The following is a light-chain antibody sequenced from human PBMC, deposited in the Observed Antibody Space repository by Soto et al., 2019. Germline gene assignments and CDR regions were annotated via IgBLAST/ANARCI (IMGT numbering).Light chain of an antibody. V-gene: IGLV2-11*01. Sequence: QSALTQPRSVSGSPGQSVTISCTGTSSDVGAYNFVSWYQHNPGKAPKLMIFDVSARPSGVPDRLSGSKSANTASLTISGLQTEDEADYYCCSYAGTYIPLFGGGTQLTVL. CDR3: CSYAGTYIPL. J-gene: IGLJ2*01. CDR1: SSDVGAYNF. CDR2: DVS.